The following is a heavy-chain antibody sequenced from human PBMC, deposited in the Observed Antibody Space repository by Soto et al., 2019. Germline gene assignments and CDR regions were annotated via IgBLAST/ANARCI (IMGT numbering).Heavy chain of an antibody. Sequence: SETLSLTCTVSGGSISSYYWSWIRQPAGKGLEWIGRIYTSGSTNYNPSLKSRVTMSVDTSKNQFSLKLSSVTAADTAVYYCAREIEELGYCSGGSCWPPAFDIWGQGTMVTVSS. CDR3: AREIEELGYCSGGSCWPPAFDI. J-gene: IGHJ3*02. D-gene: IGHD2-15*01. CDR1: GGSISSYY. CDR2: IYTSGST. V-gene: IGHV4-4*07.